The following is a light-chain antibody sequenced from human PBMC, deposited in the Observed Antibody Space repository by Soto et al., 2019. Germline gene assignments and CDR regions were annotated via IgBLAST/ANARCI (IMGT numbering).Light chain of an antibody. CDR2: DTS. CDR1: QGIGDT. J-gene: IGKJ4*01. V-gene: IGKV3-15*01. CDR3: QHYVTWPLT. Sequence: DIVLTQAPATLSLSPGERATLSCRASQGIGDTLAWYQQKPGQTPRLLIYDTSIRAAGVPARFSGSRSGAEFTLTISSLQSEDFAVYYCQHYVTWPLTFGGGTKVESK.